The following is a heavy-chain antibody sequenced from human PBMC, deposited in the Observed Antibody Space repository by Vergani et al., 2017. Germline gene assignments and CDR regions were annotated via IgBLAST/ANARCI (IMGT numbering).Heavy chain of an antibody. CDR1: GFTFSGSA. CDR3: TTPSYYDFWSAGD. Sequence: EVQLVESGGGLVQPGGSLKLSCAASGFTFSGSAMHWVRQASGKGLEWVGRIRSKANSYATAYAASVKGRFTISRDDSKNTAYLQMNSLKTEDTAVYYCTTPSYYDFWSAGDWGQGTLVTVSS. CDR2: IRSKANSYAT. D-gene: IGHD3-3*01. V-gene: IGHV3-73*02. J-gene: IGHJ4*02.